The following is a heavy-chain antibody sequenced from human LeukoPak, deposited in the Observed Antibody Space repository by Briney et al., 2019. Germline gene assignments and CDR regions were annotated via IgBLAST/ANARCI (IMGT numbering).Heavy chain of an antibody. D-gene: IGHD1-1*01. CDR2: VYYGGST. CDR1: GGSMRTYN. CDR3: ARNWNILGDVNWFDP. Sequence: SETLSLTCTVSGGSMRTYNYNWIRQSPGKGLEWIGNVYYGGSTKYNPSLKSRATISIDTSKSQFSLKLSSVTAADTTMYCARNWNILGDVNWFDPWGQGTLVTVSS. J-gene: IGHJ5*02. V-gene: IGHV4-59*01.